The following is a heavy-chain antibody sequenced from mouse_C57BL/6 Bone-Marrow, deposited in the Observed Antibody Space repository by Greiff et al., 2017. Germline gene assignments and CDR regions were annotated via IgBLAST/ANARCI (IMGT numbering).Heavy chain of an antibody. J-gene: IGHJ4*01. Sequence: VQLQQSGPELVKPGASVKISCKASGYSFTGYYMNWVKQSPEKSLEWIGEINPSTGGTTYNQKFKAKATLTVDKSSSTAYMQLKSLTSEDSAVYYCARSREGLGYAMDYWGQGTSVTVSS. CDR3: ARSREGLGYAMDY. D-gene: IGHD2-2*01. CDR1: GYSFTGYY. V-gene: IGHV1-42*01. CDR2: INPSTGGT.